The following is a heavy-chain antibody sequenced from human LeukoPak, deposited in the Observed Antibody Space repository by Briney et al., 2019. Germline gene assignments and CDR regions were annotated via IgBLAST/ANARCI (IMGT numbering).Heavy chain of an antibody. CDR1: GYTLTELS. CDR2: FDPEDGET. V-gene: IGHV1-24*01. D-gene: IGHD4-11*01. J-gene: IGHJ6*02. Sequence: ASVKVSCKVSGYTLTELSMHWVRQAPGKGLEWMGGFDPEDGETIYAQKFQGRVTMTEDTSTDTAYMELSSLRSEDTAVYYCATTPNYSNYAYYYYGMDVWGQGTTVTVSS. CDR3: ATTPNYSNYAYYYYGMDV.